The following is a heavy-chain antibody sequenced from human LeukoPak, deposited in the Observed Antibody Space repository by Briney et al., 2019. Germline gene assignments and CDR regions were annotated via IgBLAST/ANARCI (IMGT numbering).Heavy chain of an antibody. V-gene: IGHV3-48*02. Sequence: PGGSLRLSCAASGFTFSSYSMNWVRQAPGKGLEWVSYISSSSSTIYYADSVKGRFTISRDNAKNSLYLQMNSLRDEDTAVYYCARAYYDSSGYYYQPFDYWGQRTLVTVSS. D-gene: IGHD3-22*01. CDR2: ISSSSSTI. J-gene: IGHJ4*02. CDR1: GFTFSSYS. CDR3: ARAYYDSSGYYYQPFDY.